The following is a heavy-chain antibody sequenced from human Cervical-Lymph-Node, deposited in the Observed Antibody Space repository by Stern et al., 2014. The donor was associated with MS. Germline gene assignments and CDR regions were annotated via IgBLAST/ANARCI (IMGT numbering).Heavy chain of an antibody. Sequence: QVQLQQWGPGLVKPSETLSLTCTVSGGSISSYYWSWIRQPPGKGLEWIGYIYYSGSTTYNPSLKSRVTISVDTSKNQVSLKLSSVTAADTAVYYCARHVRAAAGTVYFDYWGQGTLVTVSS. V-gene: IGHV4-59*08. CDR1: GGSISSYY. J-gene: IGHJ4*02. CDR3: ARHVRAAAGTVYFDY. D-gene: IGHD6-13*01. CDR2: IYYSGST.